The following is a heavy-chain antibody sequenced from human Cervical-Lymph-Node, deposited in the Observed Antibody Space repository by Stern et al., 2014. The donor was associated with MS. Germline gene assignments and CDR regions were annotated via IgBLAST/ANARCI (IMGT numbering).Heavy chain of an antibody. CDR1: GFTFSYAR. CDR2: IKSKTDGGTT. V-gene: IGHV3-15*01. Sequence: EVHLVESGGGLVKPGGSLRLSCAASGFTFSYARMSWVRQAPGKGLQWVGRIKSKTDGGTTDYAAPVKGRFTISRDDSKNTLYLEMNSLKTEDTAVYYCTRLNYFDSSGYAYYYYGMDVWGQGTTVTVSS. CDR3: TRLNYFDSSGYAYYYYGMDV. J-gene: IGHJ6*02. D-gene: IGHD3-22*01.